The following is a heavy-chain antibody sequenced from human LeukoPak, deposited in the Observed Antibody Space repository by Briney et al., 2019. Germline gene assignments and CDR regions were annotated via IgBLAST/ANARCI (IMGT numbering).Heavy chain of an antibody. D-gene: IGHD5-24*01. CDR1: GGTFSSYA. J-gene: IGHJ6*03. Sequence: GASVKVSCKASGGTFSSYAISWVRQAPGQGLEWMGRIIPIFGTANYAQKFQGRVTITTDESTSTAYMELSSLGSEDTAVYYCARGVPIRDYYYYYYMDVWGKGTTVTVSS. CDR2: IIPIFGTA. V-gene: IGHV1-69*05. CDR3: ARGVPIRDYYYYYYMDV.